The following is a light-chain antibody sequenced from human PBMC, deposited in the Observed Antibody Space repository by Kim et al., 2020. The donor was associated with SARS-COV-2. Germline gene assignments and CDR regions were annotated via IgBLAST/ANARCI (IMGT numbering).Light chain of an antibody. Sequence: EIVMTQSPATLSVSPGERATLSCRASQSVSSNLAWYQQIPGQAPRLLIYGASTRATGIPARLSGSGSGTEFTLTISSLQSEDFAVYYCQQYNYWPRTFGQGTKVDIK. CDR2: GAS. CDR1: QSVSSN. V-gene: IGKV3D-15*01. J-gene: IGKJ1*01. CDR3: QQYNYWPRT.